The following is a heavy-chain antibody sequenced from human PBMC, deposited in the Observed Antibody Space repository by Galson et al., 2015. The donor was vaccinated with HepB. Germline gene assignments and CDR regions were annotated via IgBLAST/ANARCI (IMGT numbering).Heavy chain of an antibody. D-gene: IGHD2-15*01. CDR3: ARGALVVGVSSTQSNWFGP. CDR1: GYSFSRYS. CDR2: ISAYNRKT. Sequence: SVKVSCKAFGYSFSRYSITWVRQAPGQGLEWMGWISAYNRKTNYAQKFQGRVTMTTDTPTSTAYMELRRLRSDDTAVYFCARGALVVGVSSTQSNWFGPWGQGTLVTVSS. J-gene: IGHJ5*02. V-gene: IGHV1-18*04.